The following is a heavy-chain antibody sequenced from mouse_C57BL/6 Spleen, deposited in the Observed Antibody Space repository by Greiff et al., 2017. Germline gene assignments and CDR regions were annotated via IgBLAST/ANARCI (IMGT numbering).Heavy chain of an antibody. CDR2: IDPSDSET. D-gene: IGHD4-1*01. Sequence: QVQLQQPGAELVRPGSSVKLSCKASGYTFTSYWMHWVKQRPIQGLEWIGNIDPSDSETHYNQKFKDKATLTVDKSSSTAYMQLSSLTSEDSAVYYCARYWDKDYAMDYWGQGTSVTVSS. J-gene: IGHJ4*01. CDR3: ARYWDKDYAMDY. CDR1: GYTFTSYW. V-gene: IGHV1-52*01.